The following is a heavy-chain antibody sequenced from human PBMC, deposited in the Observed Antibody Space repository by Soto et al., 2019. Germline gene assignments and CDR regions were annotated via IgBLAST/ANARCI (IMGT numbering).Heavy chain of an antibody. CDR1: GYTFTSYA. Sequence: ASVKVSWKASGYTFTSYAMHWVRQAPGQRLEWMGWINAGNGNTKYSQKFQGRVTITRDTSASTAYMELSSLRSEDTAVYYCARDSQRFSRFDPWGQGTLVTVSS. CDR3: ARDSQRFSRFDP. D-gene: IGHD3-3*01. CDR2: INAGNGNT. V-gene: IGHV1-3*01. J-gene: IGHJ5*02.